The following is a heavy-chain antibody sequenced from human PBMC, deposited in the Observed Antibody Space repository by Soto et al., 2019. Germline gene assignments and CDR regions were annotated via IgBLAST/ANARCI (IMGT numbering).Heavy chain of an antibody. D-gene: IGHD2-15*01. Sequence: SVILPLTCTVSGGSIGSYYWSWIRQPPGKGLEWIGYIYYSGSTNYNPSLKSRVTISVDTSKNQFSLKLSSVTAADTAVYYCARVYCSGGSCYFDYWGQGTLVTVSS. CDR1: GGSIGSYY. CDR3: ARVYCSGGSCYFDY. J-gene: IGHJ4*02. CDR2: IYYSGST. V-gene: IGHV4-59*01.